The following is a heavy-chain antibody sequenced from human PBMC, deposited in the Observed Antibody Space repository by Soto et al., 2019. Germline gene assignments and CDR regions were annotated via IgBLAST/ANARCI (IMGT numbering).Heavy chain of an antibody. Sequence: GESLKISCAASGFTFSSYAMHWVRQAPGKGLEWVAVISYDGSNKYYADSVKGRFTISRDNSKNTLYLQMNSLRAEDTAVYYCARGGDIVVVPATVLIGHYGMDVWGQGTTVTVSS. CDR1: GFTFSSYA. V-gene: IGHV3-30-3*01. CDR2: ISYDGSNK. J-gene: IGHJ6*02. CDR3: ARGGDIVVVPATVLIGHYGMDV. D-gene: IGHD2-2*01.